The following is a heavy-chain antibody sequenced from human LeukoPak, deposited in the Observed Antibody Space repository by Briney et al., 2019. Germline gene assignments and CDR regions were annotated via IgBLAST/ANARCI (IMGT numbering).Heavy chain of an antibody. Sequence: GGSPRLSCAASEFTVNNNYMSWVRQAPGKGLEWVSTIYSAGSTNYADSVKGRFTIPRDNSKNTMYLQMNSLRAEDTAVYYCARDRGKCSSTSCYTYWGQGTLVTVSS. CDR3: ARDRGKCSSTSCYTY. CDR1: EFTVNNNY. CDR2: IYSAGST. D-gene: IGHD2-2*02. J-gene: IGHJ4*02. V-gene: IGHV3-53*01.